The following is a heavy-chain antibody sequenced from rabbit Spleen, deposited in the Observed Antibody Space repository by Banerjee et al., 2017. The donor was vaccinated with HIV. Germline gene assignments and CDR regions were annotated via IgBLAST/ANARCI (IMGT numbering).Heavy chain of an antibody. CDR2: IYAGSSGGT. V-gene: IGHV1S45*01. D-gene: IGHD8-1*01. CDR3: ARDGAGSTYWWYFNL. CDR1: GFSFSSSYY. Sequence: QEQLVESGGGLVKPEGSLTLTCKASGFSFSSSYYMCWVRQAPGKGLEWIACIYAGSSGGTYYANWAKGRFTISKASSTTVTLQMTSLTAADTATYFCARDGAGSTYWWYFNLWGPGTLVTVS. J-gene: IGHJ4*01.